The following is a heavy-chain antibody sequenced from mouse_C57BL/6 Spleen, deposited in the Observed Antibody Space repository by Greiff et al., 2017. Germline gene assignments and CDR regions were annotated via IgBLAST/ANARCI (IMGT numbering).Heavy chain of an antibody. D-gene: IGHD2-4*01. CDR2: IHPNSGST. J-gene: IGHJ4*01. CDR1: GYTFTSYW. V-gene: IGHV1-64*01. CDR3: ARGLPHYYAMDY. Sequence: QVQLKQPGAELVKPGASVKLSCKASGYTFTSYWMHWVKQRPGQGLEWIGMIHPNSGSTNYNEKFKSKATLTVDKSSSTAYMQLSSLTSEDSAVYYCARGLPHYYAMDYWAQGTSVTVSS.